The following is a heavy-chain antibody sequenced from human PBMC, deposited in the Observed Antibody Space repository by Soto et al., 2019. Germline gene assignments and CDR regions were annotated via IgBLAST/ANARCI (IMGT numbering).Heavy chain of an antibody. CDR1: GYTLTRYY. V-gene: IGHV1-46*01. CDR2: RNPSGGST. D-gene: IGHD6-6*01. Sequence: AAVKVSFKASGYTLTRYYMHWVRQAAGQGLEWMGIRNPSGGSTGYAHQLQCRVTMTRDTSTSTVYMELSGLRSEDTAVYYCPSVEYSSSWNWFDPSGQGTLVTVSS. J-gene: IGHJ5*02. CDR3: PSVEYSSSWNWFDP.